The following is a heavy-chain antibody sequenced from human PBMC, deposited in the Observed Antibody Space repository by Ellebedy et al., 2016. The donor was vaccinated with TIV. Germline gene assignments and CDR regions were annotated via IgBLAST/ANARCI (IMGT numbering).Heavy chain of an antibody. V-gene: IGHV3-48*03. Sequence: PGGSLRLSCAVSGFTFSSYEMNWVRQAPGKGLEWVSYISGSASVTAYADSVKGRFTISRDNARTSLYLQMNSLRAEDTAVYYCARDYYGSGGTGGMDVWGQGTTVTVSS. CDR2: ISGSASVT. CDR3: ARDYYGSGGTGGMDV. J-gene: IGHJ6*02. CDR1: GFTFSSYE. D-gene: IGHD3-10*01.